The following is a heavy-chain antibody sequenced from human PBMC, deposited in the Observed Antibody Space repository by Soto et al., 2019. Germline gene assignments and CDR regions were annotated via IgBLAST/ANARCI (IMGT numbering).Heavy chain of an antibody. Sequence: QVQLQESGPGLVKPSETLSLTCTVSGGSVSSGSYYWSWIRQPPGKGLEWIGYIYYSGSTNYNPSLKSRVTISVDTSKNQFSLKLSSVTAADTAVYYCARIGKTVTNYGMDVWGQGTTVTVSS. V-gene: IGHV4-61*01. CDR2: IYYSGST. J-gene: IGHJ6*02. CDR3: ARIGKTVTNYGMDV. CDR1: GGSVSSGSYY. D-gene: IGHD1-1*01.